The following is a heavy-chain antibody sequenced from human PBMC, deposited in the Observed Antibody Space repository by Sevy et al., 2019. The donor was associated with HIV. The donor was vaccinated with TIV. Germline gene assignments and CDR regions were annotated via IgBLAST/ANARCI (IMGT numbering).Heavy chain of an antibody. J-gene: IGHJ4*02. Sequence: GSLRLSCEASGFPFSSHWMHWVHQGPGQGLVWVSGINSDDTSIPYADSVKGRFTISRDNVKNTLYLQMSSLRAEDTALYYCARGSGVAFDYWGQGTLVTVSS. D-gene: IGHD3-10*01. CDR3: ARGSGVAFDY. CDR1: GFPFSSHW. CDR2: INSDDTSI. V-gene: IGHV3-74*01.